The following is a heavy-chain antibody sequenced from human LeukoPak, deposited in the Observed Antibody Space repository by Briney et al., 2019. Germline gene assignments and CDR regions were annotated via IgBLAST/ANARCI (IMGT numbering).Heavy chain of an antibody. Sequence: PGGSLRLSCAASGFTFSSYGMHWVRQAPGKGLEWVAVIWYDTSNKYYADSVKGRLTISRENSKNTLYLQMNSLRAEDTAVYYCARDLAAAGTWFDPWGQGTLVTVFS. D-gene: IGHD6-13*01. CDR1: GFTFSSYG. CDR2: IWYDTSNK. V-gene: IGHV3-33*01. J-gene: IGHJ5*02. CDR3: ARDLAAAGTWFDP.